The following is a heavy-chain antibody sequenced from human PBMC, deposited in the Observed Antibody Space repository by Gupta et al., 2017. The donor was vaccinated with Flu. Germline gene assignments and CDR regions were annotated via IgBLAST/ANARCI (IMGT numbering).Heavy chain of an antibody. CDR2: NIPTIGAV. CDR3: ARSHTSRRGNHYQGDYLEY. D-gene: IGHD3-10*01. J-gene: IGHJ4*02. CDR1: GISFNDFI. V-gene: IGHV1-69*08. Sequence: QAHLVQSRAEVKKPGSSVKISCKASGISFNDFIIPWVRQAPGQGLEWLARNIPTIGAVNYRQALQGRVTIDADESTNTAYMKLTGLRSEDTATYYCARSHTSRRGNHYQGDYLEYWGQGTQVIVSS.